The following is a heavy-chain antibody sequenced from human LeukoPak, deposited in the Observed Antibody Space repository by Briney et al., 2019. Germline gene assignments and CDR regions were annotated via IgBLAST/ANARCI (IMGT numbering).Heavy chain of an antibody. Sequence: SVTVSCKASGGTFISYAISWVRQAPGQGLDWMGGIIPIFGTANYAQKFQGRVTITADESKSTAYMELSSLRSEDTAVYYCARGYSSSWSFDYWGQGTLVTVSS. V-gene: IGHV1-69*13. J-gene: IGHJ4*02. CDR2: IIPIFGTA. CDR3: ARGYSSSWSFDY. CDR1: GGTFISYA. D-gene: IGHD6-13*01.